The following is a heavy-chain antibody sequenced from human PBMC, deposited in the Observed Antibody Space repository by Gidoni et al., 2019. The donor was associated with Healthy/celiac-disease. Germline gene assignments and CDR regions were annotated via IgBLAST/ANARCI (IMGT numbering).Heavy chain of an antibody. D-gene: IGHD1-7*01. CDR3: ARDEASTTLELLGYYYGMDV. CDR1: GFTFSSYS. J-gene: IGHJ6*02. Sequence: VPLVESGGGLVQPGGSLSLSCPASGFTFSSYSMYWVRQAPGKGLEWVSAISSSSSYISYADSVKGRFTSSRDNAKNSLYLQMNSLRAEDTAVYYCARDEASTTLELLGYYYGMDVWGQGTTVTVSS. V-gene: IGHV3-21*01. CDR2: ISSSSSYI.